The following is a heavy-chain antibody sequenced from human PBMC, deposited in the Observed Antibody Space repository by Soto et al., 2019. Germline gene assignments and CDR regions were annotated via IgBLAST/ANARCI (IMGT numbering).Heavy chain of an antibody. Sequence: QVQLVQSGAEVKKPGASVKVSCKASGYTFTSYDINWVRQATGQGLEWMGWMNPNSGNTGYAQKFQGPLTMTTNTSIRTAYIDLSSLRSEDTAVYYCASAPSLTFHCFTIDAFDIWGQGTMVTVSS. CDR1: GYTFTSYD. CDR3: ASAPSLTFHCFTIDAFDI. V-gene: IGHV1-8*01. CDR2: MNPNSGNT. D-gene: IGHD2-21*01. J-gene: IGHJ3*02.